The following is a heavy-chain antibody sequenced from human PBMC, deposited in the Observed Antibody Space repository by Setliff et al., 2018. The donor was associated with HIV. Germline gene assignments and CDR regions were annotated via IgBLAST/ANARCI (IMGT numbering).Heavy chain of an antibody. J-gene: IGHJ4*02. Sequence: KASETLSLTCTVSGGSISSYYWSWIRQPPGKGLEWIGYIYTSGSTNYNPSLKCRVTISVDTSKNQFSLKLSSVTAADTAVYYCARGLSFYDPGGFDYWGQGTLVTVSS. V-gene: IGHV4-4*09. CDR1: GGSISSYY. CDR2: IYTSGST. CDR3: ARGLSFYDPGGFDY. D-gene: IGHD3-22*01.